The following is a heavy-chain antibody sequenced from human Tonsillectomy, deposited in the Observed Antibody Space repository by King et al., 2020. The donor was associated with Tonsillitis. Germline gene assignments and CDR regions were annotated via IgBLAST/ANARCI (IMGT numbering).Heavy chain of an antibody. Sequence: DVQLVQSGGGLVQPGGSLRLSCAASGFTFSNYWMHWVRHAPGKGLVWVSRINSDGSSTSYADSVKGRFTISRDNAKNTLYLQMNSLRAEDTAVYYCARGGGSGYDTFDYWGQGTLVTVPS. CDR2: INSDGSST. J-gene: IGHJ4*02. CDR1: GFTFSNYW. D-gene: IGHD5-12*01. CDR3: ARGGGSGYDTFDY. V-gene: IGHV3-74*01.